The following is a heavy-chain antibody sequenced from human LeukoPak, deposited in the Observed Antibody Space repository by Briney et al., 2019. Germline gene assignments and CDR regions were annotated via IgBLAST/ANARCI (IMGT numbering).Heavy chain of an antibody. Sequence: SETLSLTCAVYGGSFSGYYWSWIRQPPGKGLEWIGEINHSGSTNYNPSLKSRVTISVDTSKNQFSLKLSSVTAADTAVYYCARGYPERRYFDYWGREPWSPSPQ. V-gene: IGHV4-34*01. CDR2: INHSGST. D-gene: IGHD1-14*01. J-gene: IGHJ4*02. CDR3: ARGYPERRYFDY. CDR1: GGSFSGYY.